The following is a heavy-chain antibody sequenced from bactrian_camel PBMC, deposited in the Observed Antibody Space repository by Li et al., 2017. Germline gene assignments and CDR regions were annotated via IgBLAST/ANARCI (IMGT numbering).Heavy chain of an antibody. CDR2: IDGDGRT. V-gene: IGHV3S55*01. CDR1: GYTYSACC. J-gene: IGHJ4*01. CDR3: AAVPSYGGNRCDTVLSEFNY. D-gene: IGHD6*01. Sequence: QVQLVESGGGSVQAGGSLRLSCAYSGYTYSACCMGWFRQAPGKEREGVAAIDGDGRTAYADSVKGRFTISQAYAKNTLYLQMNVLKPEDTGMYYCAAVPSYGGNRCDTVLSEFNYLGQGTQVTVS.